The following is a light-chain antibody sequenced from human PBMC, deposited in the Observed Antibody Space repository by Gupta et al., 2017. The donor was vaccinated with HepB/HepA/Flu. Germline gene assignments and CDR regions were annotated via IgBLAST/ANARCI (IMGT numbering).Light chain of an antibody. CDR1: QSLLHNNGYNY. CDR3: RQALQPPRFT. J-gene: IGKJ4*01. Sequence: DIVMTQSPLSLPVTPGEPASISCRSSQSLLHNNGYNYLDWYLQKPGQSPQVLIYLGSNRASGVPDRFSASGSGTDFTLKISRGEAEDVGVYYCRQALQPPRFTFGGGTKVEIK. CDR2: LGS. V-gene: IGKV2-28*01.